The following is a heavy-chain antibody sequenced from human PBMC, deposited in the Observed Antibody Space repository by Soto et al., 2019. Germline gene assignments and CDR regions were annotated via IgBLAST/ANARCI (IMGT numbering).Heavy chain of an antibody. J-gene: IGHJ5*02. D-gene: IGHD2-15*01. CDR3: ALFVVVVAASPGFDP. CDR1: GFTFSSYS. V-gene: IGHV3-21*01. Sequence: GGSLRLSCAASGFTFSSYSMNWVRQAPGKRLEWVSSISSSSSYIYYADSVKGRFTISRDNAKNSLYLQMNSLRAEDTAVYYCALFVVVVAASPGFDPWGQGTLVTVSS. CDR2: ISSSSSYI.